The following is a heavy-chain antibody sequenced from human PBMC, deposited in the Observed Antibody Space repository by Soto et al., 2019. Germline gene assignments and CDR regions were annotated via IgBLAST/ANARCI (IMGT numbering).Heavy chain of an antibody. CDR3: ARGGFITRVRGVIDRIYYYYGMDG. V-gene: IGHV1-18*01. CDR2: ISAYNGNT. Sequence: QVQLVQSGAEVKKPGASVKVSCKASGYTFTSYGISWVRQAPGQGLEWMGWISAYNGNTNYAQKLQGRVTMTTDTYTSTDNMEQRSLRNDESAVYYCARGGFITRVRGVIDRIYYYYGMDGWGRGTTVTVCS. J-gene: IGHJ6*02. CDR1: GYTFTSYG. D-gene: IGHD3-10*01.